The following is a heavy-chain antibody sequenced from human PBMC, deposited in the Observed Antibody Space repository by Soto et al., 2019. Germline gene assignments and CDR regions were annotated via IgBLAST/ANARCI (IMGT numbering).Heavy chain of an antibody. CDR3: ASQLKYRLLFPMDV. Sequence: QVQLVQSGAEVKKPGASVKVSCKASGYTFTTYGISWVRQAPGQGLEWMGWISAYNGNTNYAQKLQGRVTMTTDTSTSSAYMELRSLRSEDTAVYYCASQLKYRLLFPMDVWGQGTTVTVSS. CDR1: GYTFTTYG. J-gene: IGHJ6*02. CDR2: ISAYNGNT. V-gene: IGHV1-18*01. D-gene: IGHD2-2*01.